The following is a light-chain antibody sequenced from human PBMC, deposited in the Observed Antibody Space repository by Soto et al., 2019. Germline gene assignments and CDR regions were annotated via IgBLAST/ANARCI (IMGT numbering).Light chain of an antibody. V-gene: IGLV2-23*02. CDR3: CSYAGGNTFV. CDR2: EVF. J-gene: IGLJ2*01. CDR1: TNDVATYNL. Sequence: QSVLTQPASVSGSPGQSITISCTGTTNDVATYNLVSWHQRHPGKAPRVIIYEVFKRPSGVSNRFSGSKSGNTDSLTISGLQAEDEAEYFCCSYAGGNTFVFGGGTKLTVL.